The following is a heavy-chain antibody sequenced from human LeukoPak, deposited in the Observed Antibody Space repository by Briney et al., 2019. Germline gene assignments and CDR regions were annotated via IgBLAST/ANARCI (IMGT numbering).Heavy chain of an antibody. Sequence: PGGSLRLSCGASGFTFRTSWMNWVRQAPGKGLEWVAFIRYDGSNKYYADSVKGRFTISRDNSKNTLYLQMNSLRAEDTAVYYCARGVYYDFWSGYYTEIPLLFDYWGQGTLVTVSS. CDR3: ARGVYYDFWSGYYTEIPLLFDY. V-gene: IGHV3-30*02. CDR2: IRYDGSNK. CDR1: GFTFRTSW. D-gene: IGHD3-3*01. J-gene: IGHJ4*02.